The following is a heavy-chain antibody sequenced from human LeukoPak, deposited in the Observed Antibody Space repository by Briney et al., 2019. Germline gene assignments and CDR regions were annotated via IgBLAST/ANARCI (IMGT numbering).Heavy chain of an antibody. Sequence: GSLGLSCSASGFTFSDYYMSLVRQAPGKGVGGVSYISSSGSTIYYADSVKGRFTISRDNAKNSLYLQMNSLRAEDTAVYYCARTSSGWYGGGDYWGQGTLVTVSS. J-gene: IGHJ4*02. CDR2: ISSSGSTI. D-gene: IGHD6-19*01. V-gene: IGHV3-11*01. CDR3: ARTSSGWYGGGDY. CDR1: GFTFSDYY.